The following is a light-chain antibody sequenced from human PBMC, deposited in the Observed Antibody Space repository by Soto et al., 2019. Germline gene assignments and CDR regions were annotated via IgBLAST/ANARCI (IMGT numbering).Light chain of an antibody. CDR2: GSS. J-gene: IGKJ1*01. CDR1: QGVSDW. Sequence: DIQMTQSPSSVSACVGGSVTITCRASQGVSDWVAWYQQKPGEAPKLLIYGSSSLLSGVPPRFSGTRSGTDFTLTISSLQPEDFATYYCQQANSYPWTFGQGTKVYIK. CDR3: QQANSYPWT. V-gene: IGKV1-12*01.